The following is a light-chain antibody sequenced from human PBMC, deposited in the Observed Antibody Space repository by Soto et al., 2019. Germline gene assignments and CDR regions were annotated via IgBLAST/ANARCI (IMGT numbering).Light chain of an antibody. V-gene: IGLV2-23*02. Sequence: QSVLTQPASVSGSPGQSITISCSGTSSDVGTYNLVSWYQQYPGKAPRLMIYDVTKRPSGVSNRFSGSKSGNTASLTISGLQPEDEADYYCCSYACSSSSIFGTGTKLTVL. CDR2: DVT. J-gene: IGLJ1*01. CDR3: CSYACSSSSI. CDR1: SSDVGTYNL.